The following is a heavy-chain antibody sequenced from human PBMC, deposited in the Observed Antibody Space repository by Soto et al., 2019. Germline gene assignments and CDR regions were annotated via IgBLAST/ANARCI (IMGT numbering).Heavy chain of an antibody. D-gene: IGHD5-18*01. V-gene: IGHV3-74*01. Sequence: EVQLVESGGGLVQPGGSLRVSCVGSGVTFSSYWMHWVRQPPGKGLVWVSRVNSAGSASSYADSVKGRFTVSRDNAKNTLYLQMNSLSAEDTAIYYCATGGYSYGWGYWGQGTLVTVSS. CDR3: ATGGYSYGWGY. J-gene: IGHJ4*02. CDR1: GVTFSSYW. CDR2: VNSAGSAS.